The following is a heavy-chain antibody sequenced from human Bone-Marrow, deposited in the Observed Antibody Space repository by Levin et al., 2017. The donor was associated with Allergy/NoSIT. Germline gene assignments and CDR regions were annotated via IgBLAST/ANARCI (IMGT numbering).Heavy chain of an antibody. J-gene: IGHJ6*02. CDR2: ISGSGRNT. Sequence: GGSLRLSCAASGFTFSSYAVTWVRQVPGKGLEWVSSISGSGRNTYYADSVKGRFTISRDESGPLVMNNLRAEDSAVYYWAKDITRSTTYYYYYGLDVWGQGTTVTVSS. CDR1: GFTFSSYA. CDR3: AKDITRSTTYYYYYGLDV. D-gene: IGHD2-2*01. V-gene: IGHV3-23*01.